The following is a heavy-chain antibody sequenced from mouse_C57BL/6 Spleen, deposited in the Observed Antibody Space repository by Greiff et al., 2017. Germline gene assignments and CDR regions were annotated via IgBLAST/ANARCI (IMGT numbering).Heavy chain of an antibody. CDR3: ARKNSFYYYFDY. J-gene: IGHJ2*01. CDR2: IHPNSGST. V-gene: IGHV1-64*01. CDR1: GYTFTSYW. D-gene: IGHD1-1*01. Sequence: QVQLQQPGAELVKPGASVKLSCKASGYTFTSYWMHWVKQRPGQGLEWIGMIHPNSGSTNYNEKFKSKATLTVDKSSSTAYMQLSSLTSEDSAVYYDARKNSFYYYFDYWGQGTTLTVSS.